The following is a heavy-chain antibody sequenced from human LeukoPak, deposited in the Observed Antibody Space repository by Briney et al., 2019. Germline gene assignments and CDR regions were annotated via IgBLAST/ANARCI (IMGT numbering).Heavy chain of an antibody. J-gene: IGHJ4*02. CDR2: IIGSGADT. Sequence: GGSLRLSCAASGFTFSSFAMSWVRQAPGKGLEWVSPIIGSGADTYYADSVKGRFTISRDNSKNALYLQMNSLRADDTAVYYCARGVGSAWPNFDYWGQGTLVTVSS. CDR3: ARGVGSAWPNFDY. CDR1: GFTFSSFA. D-gene: IGHD6-25*01. V-gene: IGHV3-23*01.